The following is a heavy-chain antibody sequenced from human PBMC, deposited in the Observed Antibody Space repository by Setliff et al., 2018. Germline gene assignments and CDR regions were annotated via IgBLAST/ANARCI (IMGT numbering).Heavy chain of an antibody. CDR2: IYHNGNT. CDR1: GGSFSNYY. CDR3: ARDRTAYSYGLDV. Sequence: SETLPLTCTVYGGSFSNYYWSWIRQPPGKGLEWIGYIYHNGNTNFNPSLKSRVNMSIATSKNQFALNLKSVTAADTAVYYCARDRTAYSYGLDVWGQGTTVTVSS. V-gene: IGHV4-59*01. D-gene: IGHD5-18*01. J-gene: IGHJ6*02.